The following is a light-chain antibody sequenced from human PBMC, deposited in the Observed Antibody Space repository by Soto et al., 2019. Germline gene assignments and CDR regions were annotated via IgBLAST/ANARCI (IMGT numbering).Light chain of an antibody. V-gene: IGKV3-15*01. CDR1: QCVSSH. CDR2: DAS. Sequence: EIVMTQSQATLVVSPGERATLSCRASQCVSSHLAWYQHKPGQAPRLLIYDASTRATDVPDRFTGSGSATEFTVTISSLQSEDFAVYYCQQYNNWPLTWTFGLGTKVEIK. CDR3: QQYNNWPLTWT. J-gene: IGKJ1*01.